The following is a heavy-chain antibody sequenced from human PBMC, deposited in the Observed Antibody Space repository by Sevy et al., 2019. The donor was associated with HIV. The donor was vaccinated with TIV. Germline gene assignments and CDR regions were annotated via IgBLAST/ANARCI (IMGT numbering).Heavy chain of an antibody. D-gene: IGHD6-6*01. J-gene: IGHJ6*02. CDR2: ISESDERI. Sequence: GGSLRLSCGASGFTFSSYGMSWVRQAPGKGLEWISTISESDERIKHAASVKGRCTISRDNSKKILYLQMRSLRAEDTAVYYCARNLGALPNYYYGGDVWGQGTTVTVSS. CDR1: GFTFSSYG. V-gene: IGHV3-23*01. CDR3: ARNLGALPNYYYGGDV.